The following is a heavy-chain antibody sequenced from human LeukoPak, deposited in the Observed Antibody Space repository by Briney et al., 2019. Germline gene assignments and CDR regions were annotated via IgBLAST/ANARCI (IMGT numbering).Heavy chain of an antibody. Sequence: SETLSLTCTVSGGSISSYYWSWIRQPPGKGLEWIGYIYTSGSTNYNPSLKSRVTMSVDTSKNQFSLKLSSVTAADTAVYYCARLPPPYYDFWSGSAGCYYYYMDVWGKGTTVTVSS. V-gene: IGHV4-4*09. CDR1: GGSISSYY. D-gene: IGHD3-3*01. J-gene: IGHJ6*03. CDR2: IYTSGST. CDR3: ARLPPPYYDFWSGSAGCYYYYMDV.